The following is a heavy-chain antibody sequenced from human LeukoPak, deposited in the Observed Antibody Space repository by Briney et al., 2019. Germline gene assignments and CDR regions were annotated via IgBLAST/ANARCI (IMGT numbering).Heavy chain of an antibody. J-gene: IGHJ4*02. Sequence: ASVKVSCTASGYTFTSYGISWVRQAPGQGLEWMGWISAYNGNTNYAQKLQGRVTMTTDTSTSTAYMGLRSLRSDDTAVYYCARVCSGGSCYSVEDYWGQGTLVTVSS. CDR3: ARVCSGGSCYSVEDY. V-gene: IGHV1-18*01. CDR1: GYTFTSYG. D-gene: IGHD2-15*01. CDR2: ISAYNGNT.